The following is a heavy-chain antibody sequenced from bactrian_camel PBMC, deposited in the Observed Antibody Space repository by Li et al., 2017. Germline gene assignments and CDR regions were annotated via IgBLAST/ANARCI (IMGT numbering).Heavy chain of an antibody. D-gene: IGHD7*01. J-gene: IGHJ6*01. CDR3: AASRLSGDSVAIGDFGY. Sequence: HVQLVESGGGSVQAGGSLRLSCAISGRSNENYFLAWFRQPPGKEREGVAAMYTGFGGGNIYYDDSVKGRFTISHDNVKNAMFLQMNNLTPEDTAVYYCAASRLSGDSVAIGDFGYRGQGTQVTVS. CDR2: MYTGFGGGNI. V-gene: IGHV3S45*01. CDR1: GRSNENYF.